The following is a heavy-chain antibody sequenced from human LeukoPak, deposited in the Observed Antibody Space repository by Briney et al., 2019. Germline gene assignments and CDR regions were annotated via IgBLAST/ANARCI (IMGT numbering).Heavy chain of an antibody. CDR2: INSDGSIT. CDR1: GFTFGSSA. Sequence: GGSLRLSCAASGFTFGSSAMSWVRQAPGKGLVWVSRINSDGSITSQADSVKGRFTISRDNAKNTLYLQMNSLRGEDTAVYYCARGGSSGYYEHWGQGTLVTVSS. J-gene: IGHJ4*02. V-gene: IGHV3-74*01. D-gene: IGHD3-22*01. CDR3: ARGGSSGYYEH.